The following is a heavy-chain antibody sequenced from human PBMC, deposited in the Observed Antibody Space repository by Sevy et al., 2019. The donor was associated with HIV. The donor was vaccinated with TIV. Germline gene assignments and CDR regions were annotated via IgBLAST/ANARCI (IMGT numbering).Heavy chain of an antibody. V-gene: IGHV4-30-4*01. Sequence: SETLSLTCTVSGGSISSGDFYWTWVRQPPGKGLEWSGYIYHSASTFYNPSLQSRVRISEDRSKNQFSLKLSSVTAADTAVYYCARERGYTYLLIDNWGQGTLVTVSS. CDR3: ARERGYTYLLIDN. J-gene: IGHJ4*02. CDR1: GGSISSGDFY. CDR2: IYHSAST. D-gene: IGHD5-18*01.